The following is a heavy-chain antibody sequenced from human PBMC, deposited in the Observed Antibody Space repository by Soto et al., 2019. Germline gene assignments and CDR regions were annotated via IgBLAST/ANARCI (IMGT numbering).Heavy chain of an antibody. CDR3: ARDSIVVVPAAIDYYYMDV. CDR2: ISSSSSTI. Sequence: GGSLRLSCAASGFTFSSYSMNWVRQAPGKGLEWVSYISSSSSTIYYADSVKGRFTISRDNAKNSLYLQMNSLRAEDTAVYYCARDSIVVVPAAIDYYYMDVWGKGTTVTVSS. D-gene: IGHD2-2*01. V-gene: IGHV3-48*01. J-gene: IGHJ6*03. CDR1: GFTFSSYS.